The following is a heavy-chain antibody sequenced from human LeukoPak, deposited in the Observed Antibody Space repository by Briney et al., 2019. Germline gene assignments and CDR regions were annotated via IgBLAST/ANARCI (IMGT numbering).Heavy chain of an antibody. CDR2: INHSGST. J-gene: IGHJ6*03. V-gene: IGHV4-34*01. D-gene: IGHD1-7*01. CDR3: ARSITGTTQYYYYYYMDV. Sequence: PSETLSLTRAVYGGSFSGYYWSWIRQPPGKGLEWIGEINHSGSTNYNPSLKSRVTISVDTSKNQFSLKLSSVTAADTAVYYCARSITGTTQYYYYYYMDVWGKGTTVTVSS. CDR1: GGSFSGYY.